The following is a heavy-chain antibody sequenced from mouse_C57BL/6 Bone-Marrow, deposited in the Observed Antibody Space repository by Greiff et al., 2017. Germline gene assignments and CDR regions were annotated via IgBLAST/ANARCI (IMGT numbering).Heavy chain of an antibody. D-gene: IGHD1-1*01. CDR3: TPYYYGSSYGY. CDR2: IDPENGDT. J-gene: IGHJ2*01. CDR1: GFNIKDDY. V-gene: IGHV14-4*01. Sequence: EVQLQQSGAELVRPGASVKLSCTASGFNIKDDYMHWVKQRPEQGLEWIGWIDPENGDTEDASKFQGKATITADTSSNTAYLQLSSLTSEDTAVYDCTPYYYGSSYGYWGQGTTLTVSS.